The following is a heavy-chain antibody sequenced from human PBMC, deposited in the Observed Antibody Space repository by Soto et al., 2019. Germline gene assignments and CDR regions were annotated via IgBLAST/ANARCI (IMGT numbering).Heavy chain of an antibody. D-gene: IGHD3-16*01. CDR1: GGSISSYY. J-gene: IGHJ5*02. V-gene: IGHV4-59*01. CDR3: ARVGYDYPFDP. CDR2: IYYSGST. Sequence: GPGPLKPSETLSLPRTVSGGSISSYYWSWIRQPPGKGLEWIGYIYYSGSTNYNPSLKSRVTISVDTSKNQFSLKLSSVTAADTAVYYCARVGYDYPFDPWGQGTLVTVSS.